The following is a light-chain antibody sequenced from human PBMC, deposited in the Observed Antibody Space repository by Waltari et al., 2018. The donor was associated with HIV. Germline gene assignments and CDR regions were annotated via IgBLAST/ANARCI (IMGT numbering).Light chain of an antibody. V-gene: IGLV2-8*01. J-gene: IGLJ1*01. Sequence: QSALTQPPPASGYPGQSVTISCPGTSSNVRASNYFSWYQQHPGKAPTLIIYEVSKRPSGVPDRFSGSKSRNTASLTVSGLQADDEADYYCSSYAGNNNFVFGTGTKVTVL. CDR1: SSNVRASNY. CDR3: SSYAGNNNFV. CDR2: EVS.